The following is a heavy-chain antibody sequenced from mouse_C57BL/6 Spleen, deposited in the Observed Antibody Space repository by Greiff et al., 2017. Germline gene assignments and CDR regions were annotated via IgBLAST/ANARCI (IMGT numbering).Heavy chain of an antibody. V-gene: IGHV2-2*01. D-gene: IGHD1-1*01. CDR1: GFSLTSYG. CDR3: ARNWEYYGSSWYFDV. CDR2: IWSGGST. Sequence: QVQLQQSGPGLVQPSQSLSITCTVSGFSLTSYGVHWVRQSPGKGLEWLGVIWSGGSTDYNAAFISRLSISKDNSKSQVFFKMSSLQADDTAIYYCARNWEYYGSSWYFDVWGTGTTVTVSS. J-gene: IGHJ1*03.